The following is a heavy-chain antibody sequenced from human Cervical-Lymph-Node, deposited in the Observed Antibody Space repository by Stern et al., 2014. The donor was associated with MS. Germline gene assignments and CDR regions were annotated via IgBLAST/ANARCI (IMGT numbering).Heavy chain of an antibody. J-gene: IGHJ4*02. CDR1: GGAINSFD. V-gene: IGHV1-69*01. Sequence: QVQLVQSGAEVKKPGSSVKVSCKASGGAINSFDISWVRQAPGQGPEWLGDIIPILGTANFAQKFQGRVSFTADDSTNKAYMELSSLRSDDTAVYYCARHQAGIAGNWGQGTLVIVSS. D-gene: IGHD6-13*01. CDR3: ARHQAGIAGN. CDR2: IIPILGTA.